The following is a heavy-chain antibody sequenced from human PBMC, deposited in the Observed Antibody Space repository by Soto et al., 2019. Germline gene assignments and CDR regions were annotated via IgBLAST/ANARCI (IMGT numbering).Heavy chain of an antibody. V-gene: IGHV3-30*18. D-gene: IGHD6-19*01. J-gene: IGHJ6*02. CDR2: ISYDGSNK. CDR3: AKDGDEVAGGIGV. Sequence: QVQLVESGGGVVQPGRSLRLSCAASGFTFSSYGMHWVRQAPGKGLEWVAVISYDGSNKYYADSVKGRFTISRDNCKKTPDRQMSTLRAEDRAVYYCAKDGDEVAGGIGVWGQGTTVTVSS. CDR1: GFTFSSYG.